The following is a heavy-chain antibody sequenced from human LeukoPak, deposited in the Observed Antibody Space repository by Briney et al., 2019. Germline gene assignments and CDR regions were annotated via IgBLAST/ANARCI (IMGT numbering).Heavy chain of an antibody. J-gene: IGHJ4*02. Sequence: GGSLRLSCAASGFTFSSSSMNWVRQAPGKGLEWVSYISSNSSYIYYADSVKGRFTISRDNAKNTLYLQMNSLRAEDTAVYYCARGSSSTDNWGQGTLVTVSS. CDR3: ARGSSSTDN. CDR1: GFTFSSSS. V-gene: IGHV3-21*01. D-gene: IGHD6-13*01. CDR2: ISSNSSYI.